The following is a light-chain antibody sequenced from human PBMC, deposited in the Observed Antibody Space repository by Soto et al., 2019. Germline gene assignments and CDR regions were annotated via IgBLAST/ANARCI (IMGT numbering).Light chain of an antibody. V-gene: IGKV3-11*01. CDR3: QHRSRWPPVT. Sequence: EIVLTQSPATLSLSPGERATLSCRASKSITHYLALSQQNPGQAPRLLIYDASNRATGIPARFSGRVSGTEFTLTILGLDPEDFAVYYCQHRSRWPPVTFGGGNKVEIK. CDR2: DAS. J-gene: IGKJ4*01. CDR1: KSITHY.